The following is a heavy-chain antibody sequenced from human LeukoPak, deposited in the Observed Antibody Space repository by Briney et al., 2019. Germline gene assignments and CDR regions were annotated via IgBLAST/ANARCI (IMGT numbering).Heavy chain of an antibody. CDR2: IYTSGST. V-gene: IGHV4-4*07. CDR3: AGCSRGYDSSGYPLAAFDI. CDR1: GGSISSYY. J-gene: IGHJ3*02. D-gene: IGHD3-22*01. Sequence: SETLSLTCTVSGGSISSYYWSWIRQPAGKGLEWIGRIYTSGSTNYNPSLKSRVTISVDTSKNQFSLKLSSVTAADTAVYYCAGCSRGYDSSGYPLAAFDIWGQGTVVTVSS.